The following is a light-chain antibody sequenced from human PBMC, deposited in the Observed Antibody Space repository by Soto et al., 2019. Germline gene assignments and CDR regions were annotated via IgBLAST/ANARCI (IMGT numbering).Light chain of an antibody. CDR2: GAS. J-gene: IGKJ5*01. CDR1: QTVSSY. Sequence: EKVLTQSPGTLSLSPGERAPLSCRASQTVSSYLTWYQQRPGQAPRLLISGASRRATGIPDRFSGSGSGTDFTLTISRLEPEDFALYYCQQYGTSPITFGQGTRLEIK. CDR3: QQYGTSPIT. V-gene: IGKV3-20*01.